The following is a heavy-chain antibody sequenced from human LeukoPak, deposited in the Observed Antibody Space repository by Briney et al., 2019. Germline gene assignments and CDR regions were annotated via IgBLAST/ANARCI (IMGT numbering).Heavy chain of an antibody. V-gene: IGHV3-23*01. D-gene: IGHD4-17*01. CDR3: AETIGISPMTTVTAFGY. Sequence: PGGSLRLSCAASGFTFRGYAMSWVRQAPGKGLEWVSAISGSGDSTYYADSVKGRFTISRDNSKNTLYVQMNSLRAEDTAVYYCAETIGISPMTTVTAFGYWGQGTLVTVSS. J-gene: IGHJ4*02. CDR1: GFTFRGYA. CDR2: ISGSGDST.